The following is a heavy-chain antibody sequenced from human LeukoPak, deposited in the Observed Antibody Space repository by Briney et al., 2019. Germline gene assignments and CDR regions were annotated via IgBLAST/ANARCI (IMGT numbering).Heavy chain of an antibody. CDR3: ARQRSPEWLAFED. CDR1: GFTVSSNY. V-gene: IGHV4-39*01. D-gene: IGHD6-19*01. J-gene: IGHJ4*02. CDR2: IYYSGIT. Sequence: PGGSLRLSCAASGFTVSSNYMSWVRQPPGKGLEWIGNIYYSGITYYNPSLKSRVTISVDMTKNQFSLKLTSLTVADTTAYYSARQRSPEWLAFEDWGQGTLVTVSS.